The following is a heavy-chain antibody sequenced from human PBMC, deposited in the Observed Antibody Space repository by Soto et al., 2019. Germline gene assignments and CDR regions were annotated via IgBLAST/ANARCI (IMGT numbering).Heavy chain of an antibody. D-gene: IGHD1-26*01. CDR2: IYYSGTT. J-gene: IGHJ4*02. CDR1: GYSISSSNW. V-gene: IGHV4-28*01. CDR3: ARREIQGPIDY. Sequence: QVQLQESGPGLVKPSDTLSLTCAVSGYSISSSNWWGWIRQPPGKGLEWIGYIYYSGTTYYNPSPNSRVTMSVDPSKNQFSLKLTSVTAVDTAVYYCARREIQGPIDYWGQGTLVTVSS.